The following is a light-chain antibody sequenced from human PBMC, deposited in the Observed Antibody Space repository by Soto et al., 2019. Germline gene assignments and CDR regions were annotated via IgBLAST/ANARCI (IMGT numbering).Light chain of an antibody. CDR1: QRIVSY. CDR3: QQYNNWPT. CDR2: AAD. V-gene: IGKV1-39*01. J-gene: IGKJ1*01. Sequence: DIQMTQSPSSLSASVGDRVTITCRASQRIVSYLNWYQQKRGQAPSLLIYAADRLQSGVPSRFSGSGSGTEFTLSISGLQPEDSAVYYCQQYNNWPTFGQGTKVDIK.